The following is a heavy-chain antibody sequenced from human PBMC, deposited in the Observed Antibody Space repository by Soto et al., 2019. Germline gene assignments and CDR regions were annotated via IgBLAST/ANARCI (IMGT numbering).Heavy chain of an antibody. CDR1: GYSFTSYW. V-gene: IGHV5-10-1*01. CDR3: ARRWAYCSSTSCPGYYYGMDV. J-gene: IGHJ6*02. D-gene: IGHD2-2*01. Sequence: PGESLKISCKGSGYSFTSYWISWVRQMPGKGLEWMGRIDPSDSYTNYSPSFQGHVIISADKSISTAYLQWSSLKASDTAMYYCARRWAYCSSTSCPGYYYGMDVWGQGTTVTVSS. CDR2: IDPSDSYT.